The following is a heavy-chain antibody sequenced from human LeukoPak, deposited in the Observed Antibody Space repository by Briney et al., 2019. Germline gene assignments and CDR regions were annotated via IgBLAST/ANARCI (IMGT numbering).Heavy chain of an antibody. CDR1: GGSISSYY. CDR3: ARLDRYYYYMDV. D-gene: IGHD3-22*01. CDR2: IYTSGST. Sequence: SETLSLTCTVSGGSISSYYWSWIRQPPGKGLEWIGYIYTSGSTNYNPSLKSRVTISVDTSKNQFSLKLSSVTAADTAVYYCARLDRYYYYMDVWGNGTTVTVSS. V-gene: IGHV4-4*09. J-gene: IGHJ6*03.